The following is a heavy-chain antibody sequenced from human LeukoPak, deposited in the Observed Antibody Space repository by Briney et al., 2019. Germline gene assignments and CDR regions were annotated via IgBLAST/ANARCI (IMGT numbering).Heavy chain of an antibody. V-gene: IGHV3-30*18. CDR1: GFTFSSYG. CDR3: AKDGGSGSLNY. Sequence: GGSLRLSCAASGFTFSSYGMHWVRQAPGKGLEWVAVISYDGSNKYYTDSAKGRFTISRDNSKNTLYLQMDSLRAEDTAVYYCAKDGGSGSLNYWGQGTLVTVSS. D-gene: IGHD1-26*01. CDR2: ISYDGSNK. J-gene: IGHJ4*02.